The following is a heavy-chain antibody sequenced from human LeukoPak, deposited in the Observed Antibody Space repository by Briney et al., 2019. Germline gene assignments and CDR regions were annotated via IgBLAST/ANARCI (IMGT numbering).Heavy chain of an antibody. V-gene: IGHV1-18*01. D-gene: IGHD3-9*01. CDR2: ISAYNGNT. J-gene: IGHJ3*02. CDR3: ARVVWRYFDSTPDAFDI. Sequence: ASVKVSCKASGYTFTSYGISWVRQAPGQGLEWMGWISAYNGNTNYAQKLQGRVTMTTDTSTSTAYMELRSLRSDDTAVYYCARVVWRYFDSTPDAFDIWGQGTMVTVSS. CDR1: GYTFTSYG.